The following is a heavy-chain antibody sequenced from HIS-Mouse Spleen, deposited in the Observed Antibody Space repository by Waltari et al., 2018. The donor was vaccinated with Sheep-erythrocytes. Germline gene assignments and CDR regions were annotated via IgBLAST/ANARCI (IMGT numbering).Heavy chain of an antibody. Sequence: QITLKESGPTLVKPTQTLTLTCTFSGFSLSTSGVGVGWIRQPPGKALEWLALIYWDDDKRYSPSLKGRLTITKDTAKNQLVLTMTNMDPVDTATYYCAHVSENYDFWSGYYGYNWFDPWGQGTLVTVSS. V-gene: IGHV2-5*02. D-gene: IGHD3-3*01. J-gene: IGHJ5*02. CDR2: IYWDDDK. CDR1: GFSLSTSGVG. CDR3: AHVSENYDFWSGYYGYNWFDP.